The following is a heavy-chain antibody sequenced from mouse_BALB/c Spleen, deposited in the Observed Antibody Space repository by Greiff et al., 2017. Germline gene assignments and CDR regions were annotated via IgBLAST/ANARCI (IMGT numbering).Heavy chain of an antibody. J-gene: IGHJ3*01. CDR1: GYSFTSYW. D-gene: IGHD2-3*01. CDR2: IDPSDSET. V-gene: IGHV1S127*01. CDR3: ARWLLRTAY. Sequence: QVHVKQSGPQLVRPGASVKISCKASGYSFTSYWMHWVKQRPGQGLEWIGMIDPSDSETRLNQKFKDKATLTVDKSSSTAYMQLSSPTSEDSAVYYCARWLLRTAYWGQGTLVTVSA.